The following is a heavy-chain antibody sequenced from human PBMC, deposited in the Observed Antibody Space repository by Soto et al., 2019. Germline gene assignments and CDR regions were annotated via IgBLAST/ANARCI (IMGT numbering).Heavy chain of an antibody. V-gene: IGHV3-23*01. D-gene: IGHD4-17*01. CDR1: GFTFSRYA. CDR2: ISGSGGST. J-gene: IGHJ6*02. CDR3: AKAPSVTTAPNYYYYYGMDV. Sequence: GGSLRLSCAASGFTFSRYAMSWVREAPVKGLEWVPAISGSGGSTYYADSVKGRFTISRDNSKNTLYLQMNSLRAEDTAVYYCAKAPSVTTAPNYYYYYGMDVWGQGTTVTVSS.